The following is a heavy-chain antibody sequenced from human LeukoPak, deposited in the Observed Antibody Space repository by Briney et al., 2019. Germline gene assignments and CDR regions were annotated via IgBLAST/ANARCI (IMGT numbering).Heavy chain of an antibody. J-gene: IGHJ5*02. D-gene: IGHD5-18*01. CDR1: GFTFSSYA. CDR3: AKDSGYSYAYNWFDP. CDR2: ISGSGGST. Sequence: GGSLILSCAASGFTFSSYAMSWVRQAPGKGLEWVSAISGSGGSTYYADSVKGRFTISRDNSKNTLYLQMNSLRAEDTAVYYCAKDSGYSYAYNWFDPWGQGTLVTVSS. V-gene: IGHV3-23*01.